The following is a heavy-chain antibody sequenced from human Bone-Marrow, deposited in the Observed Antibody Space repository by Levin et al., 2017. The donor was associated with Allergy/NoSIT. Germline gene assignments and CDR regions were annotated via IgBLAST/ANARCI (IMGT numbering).Heavy chain of an antibody. CDR1: GGSISSSSYY. J-gene: IGHJ4*02. V-gene: IGHV4-39*01. CDR3: ARRSGSYYYYFDF. Sequence: GSLRLSCTVSGGSISSSSYYWGWIRQPPGKGLEWIGNIYYSGSTYYNPSLKSRVTISVDTSKNQFSLKLSSVTAADTAVYHCARRSGSYYYYFDFWGQGTLVTVSS. CDR2: IYYSGST. D-gene: IGHD1-26*01.